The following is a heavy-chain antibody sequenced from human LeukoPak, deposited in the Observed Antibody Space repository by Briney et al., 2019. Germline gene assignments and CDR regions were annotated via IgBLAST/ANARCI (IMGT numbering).Heavy chain of an antibody. CDR1: GFTFRNYA. CDR3: ARGNSDAFDI. J-gene: IGHJ3*02. Sequence: GGSVRLSCAASGFTFRNYAMSWVRQAPGKGLEWVSVISGGGGAYYADSLKGRFTISRDNAKNTLYLQVNSLTAEDTAVYYCARGNSDAFDIWGHGTLVTVSS. D-gene: IGHD4-23*01. V-gene: IGHV3-23*01. CDR2: ISGGGGA.